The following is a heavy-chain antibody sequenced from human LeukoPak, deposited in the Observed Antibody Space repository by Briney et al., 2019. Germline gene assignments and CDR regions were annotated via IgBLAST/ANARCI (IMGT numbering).Heavy chain of an antibody. J-gene: IGHJ5*02. CDR1: GYTFTSYY. V-gene: IGHV1-46*01. CDR2: INPSGGST. D-gene: IGHD3-10*01. Sequence: WASVKVSCKASGYTFTSYYMHWARQAPGQGLEWMGIINPSGGSTSYAQKFQGRVTMTRDTSTSTAYMELRSLRSDDTAFYYCARLRYFGSGSSGPWGQGTLVTVSS. CDR3: ARLRYFGSGSSGP.